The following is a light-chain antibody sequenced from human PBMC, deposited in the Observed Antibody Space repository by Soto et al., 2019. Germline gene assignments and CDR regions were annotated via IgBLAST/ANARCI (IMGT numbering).Light chain of an antibody. V-gene: IGKV1-39*01. CDR2: SAS. CDR3: QQSYSTPL. J-gene: IGKJ4*01. CDR1: QSISSY. Sequence: DIQMTQSPSSLSASVGDRVTITCRASQSISSYFNWYQQKPGKAPKLLIYSASSLQSGVPSRFSGSGSGTAFTLTISSLQPEDSATYYCQQSYSTPLFGGGTKVVTK.